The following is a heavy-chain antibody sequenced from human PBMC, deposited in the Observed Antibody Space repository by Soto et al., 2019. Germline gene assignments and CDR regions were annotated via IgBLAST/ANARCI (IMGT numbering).Heavy chain of an antibody. D-gene: IGHD4-17*01. CDR2: IKQDGSQK. CDR1: GFTFSNYW. Sequence: EVQLVESGGGLVQPGGSLRLSCAASGFTFSNYWMTWVRQVPGKGLEWVANIKQDGSQKYYVESVKGRFTISRDNAKNSLYLQMNSLRAEDTAVYYCARETVTRSDWGQGTLVTVSS. CDR3: ARETVTRSD. J-gene: IGHJ4*02. V-gene: IGHV3-7*04.